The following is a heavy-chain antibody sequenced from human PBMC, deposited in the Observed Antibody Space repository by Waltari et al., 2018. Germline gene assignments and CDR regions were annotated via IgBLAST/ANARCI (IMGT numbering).Heavy chain of an antibody. CDR2: IDPGGRTI. V-gene: IGHV3-74*01. J-gene: IGHJ4*02. D-gene: IGHD2-8*02. Sequence: EVQLVESGGGLVQPGGSLRLSCAASGFTFRNNWMHWVRQAPGKGLVWVARIDPGGRTINHADSVRGRFTISRVDAKDTLYLQMDSLRPEDTAVYHCARDLVGKDDFWGQGTLVIVSS. CDR3: ARDLVGKDDF. CDR1: GFTFRNNW.